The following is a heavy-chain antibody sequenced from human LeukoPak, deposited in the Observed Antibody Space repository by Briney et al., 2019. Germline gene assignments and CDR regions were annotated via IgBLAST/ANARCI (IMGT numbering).Heavy chain of an antibody. CDR2: ISSSGTSI. Sequence: PGGSLRLSCAASGFNFSSYWMIWVRQAPGKGLEWVSYISSSGTSIYYADSVQGRFTISRDNAKNSLYLQMNSLRAEDTAVYYCASRQWLVSSFDYWGQGTLVTVSS. D-gene: IGHD6-19*01. J-gene: IGHJ4*02. V-gene: IGHV3-48*04. CDR3: ASRQWLVSSFDY. CDR1: GFNFSSYW.